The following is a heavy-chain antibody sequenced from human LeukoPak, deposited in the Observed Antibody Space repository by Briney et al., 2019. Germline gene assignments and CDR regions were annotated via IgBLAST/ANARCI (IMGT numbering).Heavy chain of an antibody. CDR2: ISSSSSTI. CDR1: GFTFSSYS. J-gene: IGHJ4*02. CDR3: AISTVTTLDY. V-gene: IGHV3-48*02. Sequence: GGSLRLSWAASGFTFSSYSMNWVRQAPGKGLEWVSYISSSSSTIYYADSVKGRFTISRGNAKNSLYLQMNSLRDEDTAVYYCAISTVTTLDYWGQGTLVTVSS. D-gene: IGHD4-17*01.